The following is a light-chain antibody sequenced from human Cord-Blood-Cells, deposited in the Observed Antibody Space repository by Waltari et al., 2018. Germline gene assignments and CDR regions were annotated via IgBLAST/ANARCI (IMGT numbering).Light chain of an antibody. J-gene: IGLJ2*01. CDR2: RNN. V-gene: IGLV1-47*01. Sequence: QSVLTQPPSASGTPGQRVTISCSGSSSNIGSNSVYWYQQLPGTAPKPLNYRNNQGPAGVPDRFSGSKSGTAASLAISGLRSEDEADYYCAAWDDSLSGLVFGGGTKLTVL. CDR1: SSNIGSNS. CDR3: AAWDDSLSGLV.